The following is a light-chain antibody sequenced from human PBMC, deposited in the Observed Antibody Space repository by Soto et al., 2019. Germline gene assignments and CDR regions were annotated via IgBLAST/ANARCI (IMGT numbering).Light chain of an antibody. CDR2: DVV. V-gene: IGLV2-14*03. J-gene: IGLJ1*01. CDR1: SSDVGGFNS. CDR3: SSYTSTMTNV. Sequence: QSVLTQPASGSGSPGQSITISCTGTSSDVGGFNSVSWYQLRPGTAPKLILYDVVDRPSGVSYRFSGSKSGNTVSLTISGLQAADEADYFCSSYTSTMTNVFGSGTKVTVL.